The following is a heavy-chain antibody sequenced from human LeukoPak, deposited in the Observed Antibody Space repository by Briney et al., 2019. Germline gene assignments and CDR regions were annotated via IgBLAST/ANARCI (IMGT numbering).Heavy chain of an antibody. V-gene: IGHV3-11*01. D-gene: IGHD3-3*01. CDR1: LCTYIYYY. CDR2: ISNSGRTI. Sequence: GGSLRLSFASSLCTYIYYYMSGMRPAPGKGLEEVCDISNSGRTIYYADSLKGRFIISRDNANHSLYLPANSLRAEDTPVYFCARSTPSPTYYHFWSGVPTPLYYYMDVWGKGTTVTVSS. J-gene: IGHJ6*03. CDR3: ARSTPSPTYYHFWSGVPTPLYYYMDV.